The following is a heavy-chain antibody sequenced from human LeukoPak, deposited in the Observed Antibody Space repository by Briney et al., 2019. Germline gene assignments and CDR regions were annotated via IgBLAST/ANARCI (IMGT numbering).Heavy chain of an antibody. CDR1: GGSFSGYY. CDR2: INHSGST. CDR3: AREKGYYYDGSGYSYPRTSFHFDY. V-gene: IGHV4-34*01. D-gene: IGHD3-22*01. J-gene: IGHJ4*02. Sequence: SETLSLTCAVYGGSFSGYYWSWIRQPPGKGLEWIGEINHSGSTNYNPSLKSRVTISVDTSKNQFSLRLGSVTAADTAVYYCAREKGYYYDGSGYSYPRTSFHFDYWGQGTLVSVSP.